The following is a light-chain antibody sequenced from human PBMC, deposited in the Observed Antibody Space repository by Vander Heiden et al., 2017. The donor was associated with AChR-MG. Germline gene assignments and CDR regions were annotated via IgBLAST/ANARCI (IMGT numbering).Light chain of an antibody. Sequence: EIVLTQSPDFQSVASKGKVTITCRASQNIRSNLHWYQQKPGQSPKLLIKYASQSISGVPSRFSGSGSGTDFTLTINGLEAEDAATYYCHQSYTLPWTFGQGTKVEIK. CDR2: YAS. CDR3: HQSYTLPWT. V-gene: IGKV6-21*02. J-gene: IGKJ1*01. CDR1: QNIRSN.